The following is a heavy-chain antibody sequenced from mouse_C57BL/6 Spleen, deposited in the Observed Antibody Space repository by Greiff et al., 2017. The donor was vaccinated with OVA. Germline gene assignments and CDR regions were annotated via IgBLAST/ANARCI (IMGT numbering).Heavy chain of an antibody. Sequence: EVKVEESGGGLVQPGGSMKLSCVASGFTFSNYWMNWVRQSPEKGLEWVAQIRLKSDNYATHYAESVKGRFTISRDDSKSSVYLQMNNLRAEDTGIYYCKIYDYDEVFAYWGQGTLVTVSA. CDR1: GFTFSNYW. CDR3: KIYDYDEVFAY. D-gene: IGHD2-4*01. J-gene: IGHJ3*01. CDR2: IRLKSDNYAT. V-gene: IGHV6-3*01.